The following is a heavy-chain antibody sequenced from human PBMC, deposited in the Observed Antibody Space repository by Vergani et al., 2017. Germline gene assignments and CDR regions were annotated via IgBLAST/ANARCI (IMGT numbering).Heavy chain of an antibody. CDR2: ISFDGTNE. J-gene: IGHJ4*02. CDR1: GFALNRHA. Sequence: QVQLVESGGGVVQPGTSLRLSCVVSGFALNRHAMYWVRQAPGKGLEWVVGISFDGTNEYYPDLVKGRFTISRDIAKNTLYLQVRSLRLEDTGVYHCVRCRGLCAGGRCYTEAWDYWGQGTLVTVSS. V-gene: IGHV3-30-3*01. D-gene: IGHD2-2*02. CDR3: VRCRGLCAGGRCYTEAWDY.